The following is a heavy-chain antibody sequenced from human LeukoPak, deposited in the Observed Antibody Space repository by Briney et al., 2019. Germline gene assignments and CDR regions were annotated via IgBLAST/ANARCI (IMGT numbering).Heavy chain of an antibody. CDR3: ARETPPVYYDGSAYFDY. Sequence: SETLSLTCTVSGGSISSGDYYWSWIRQHPGRGLEWIGYIFYSGSTHYNPSLKSRVTISVDTSKNQFSLKLSSVTAAGTAVYYCARETPPVYYDGSAYFDYWGQGTLVTVSS. CDR1: GGSISSGDYY. D-gene: IGHD3-22*01. CDR2: IFYSGST. V-gene: IGHV4-31*03. J-gene: IGHJ4*02.